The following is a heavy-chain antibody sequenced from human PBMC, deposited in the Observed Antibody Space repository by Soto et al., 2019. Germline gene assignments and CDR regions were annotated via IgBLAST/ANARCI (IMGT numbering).Heavy chain of an antibody. D-gene: IGHD6-13*01. CDR2: IYYSGST. J-gene: IGHJ5*02. CDR1: GGSISSSSYY. CDR3: ARQGQEYSSSWKTP. Sequence: SETLSLTCTVSGGSISSSSYYWGWIRQPPGKGLEWIGSIYYSGSTYYNPSLKSRVTISVDTSKNQFSLKLSSVTAADTAVYYCARQGQEYSSSWKTPWGQGTLVTVS. V-gene: IGHV4-39*01.